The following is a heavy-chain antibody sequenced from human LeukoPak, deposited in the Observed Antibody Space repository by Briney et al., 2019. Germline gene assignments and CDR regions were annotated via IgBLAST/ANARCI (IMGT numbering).Heavy chain of an antibody. V-gene: IGHV3-74*01. CDR3: ASASSHRTAAGGDY. CDR1: GFTFSTYW. Sequence: GGSLRLSCAASGFTFSTYWMHWVRQAPGKGLVWVSRINGDGGSRNYADSVKGRFTISKDNAKNTLYLQMSSLRVEDTAVYYCASASSHRTAAGGDYWGQGTLVTVST. J-gene: IGHJ4*02. D-gene: IGHD6-13*01. CDR2: INGDGGSR.